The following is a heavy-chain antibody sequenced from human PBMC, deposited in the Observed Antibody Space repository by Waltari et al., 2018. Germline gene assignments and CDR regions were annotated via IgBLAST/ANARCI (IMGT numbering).Heavy chain of an antibody. D-gene: IGHD2-2*01. CDR2: LNHSGST. Sequence: QVQLQQWGAGLLKPSETLSLTCAVYGGSFSGYYWSWIRQPPGKGLEWIGELNHSGSTNYNPSLKSRVTISVDTSKNQFSLKLSSVTAADTAVYYCARVVLGYCSSTSCYDYYYGMDVWGQGTTVTVSS. CDR1: GGSFSGYY. CDR3: ARVVLGYCSSTSCYDYYYGMDV. V-gene: IGHV4-34*01. J-gene: IGHJ6*02.